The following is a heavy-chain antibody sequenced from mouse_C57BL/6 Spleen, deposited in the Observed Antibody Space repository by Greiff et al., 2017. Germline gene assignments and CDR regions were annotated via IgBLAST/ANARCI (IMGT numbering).Heavy chain of an antibody. V-gene: IGHV1-47*01. CDR2: FHPYNDAT. D-gene: IGHD2-1*01. CDR3: ARSYYGKGGYAMDY. Sequence: QVHVKQSGAELVKPGASVKMSCKASGYTFTTYPLKWMKQNHGKSLEWIGNFHPYNDATNYTEKFKGKATLTVEKSSSTVYLELIRLTSEDSAVYYCARSYYGKGGYAMDYWGQGTSVTVSS. J-gene: IGHJ4*01. CDR1: GYTFTTYP.